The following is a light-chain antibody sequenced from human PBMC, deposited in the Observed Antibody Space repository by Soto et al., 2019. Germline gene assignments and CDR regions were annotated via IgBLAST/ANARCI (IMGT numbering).Light chain of an antibody. J-gene: IGKJ4*01. V-gene: IGKV3-11*01. CDR3: QQRSNWPLLT. Sequence: EIVLTQSPATLSLSPGERATLSCRASQSVRNYLAWYQQKPGQAPRLLIYDASTRASCIPVRFSGTGYGTDFTLTISSLEPGDFAVYYCQQRSNWPLLTFGGGTKVEIK. CDR1: QSVRNY. CDR2: DAS.